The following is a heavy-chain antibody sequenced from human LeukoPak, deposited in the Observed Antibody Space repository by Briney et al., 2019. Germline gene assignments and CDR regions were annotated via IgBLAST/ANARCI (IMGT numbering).Heavy chain of an antibody. CDR3: TSTNPVHSWFDP. Sequence: GGSLRLSCTASGLTFGDYAMTWVRQAPGKGLEWVGFIRNKAYGGTTEYAAPVKGRFTISRDDSKSIAYLQMNSLKTEDTAVYYCTSTNPVHSWFDPWGQGTLVTVSS. J-gene: IGHJ5*02. D-gene: IGHD5-24*01. V-gene: IGHV3-49*04. CDR1: GLTFGDYA. CDR2: IRNKAYGGTT.